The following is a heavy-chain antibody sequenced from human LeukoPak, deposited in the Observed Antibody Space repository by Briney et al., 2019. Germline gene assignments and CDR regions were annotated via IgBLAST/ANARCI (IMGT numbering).Heavy chain of an antibody. CDR2: ISYDGGNK. CDR3: AKSLPLDY. J-gene: IGHJ4*02. Sequence: GGSLRLSCAASGFTFSSYGMHWVRQAPGKGLEWVAVISYDGGNKYYADSVKGRFTISRDNSKNTLYLQMNSLRAEDTAVYYCAKSLPLDYWGQGTLVTVSS. V-gene: IGHV3-30*18. CDR1: GFTFSSYG.